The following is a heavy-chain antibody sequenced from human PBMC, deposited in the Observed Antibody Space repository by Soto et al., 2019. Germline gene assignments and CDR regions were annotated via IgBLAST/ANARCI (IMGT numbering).Heavy chain of an antibody. J-gene: IGHJ4*02. CDR3: ARADSEYYYDSTGYYSPSYFDN. V-gene: IGHV4-59*01. CDR1: GGSISIYY. D-gene: IGHD3-22*01. CDR2: IFYSGSA. Sequence: SETLSLTCTVSGGSISIYYWSWIRHPPGKGLEWIGYIFYSGSANYNPSLKSRVTISVDTSKNQFSLKLSSVTAADTAVYYCARADSEYYYDSTGYYSPSYFDNWGQGTLVTVSS.